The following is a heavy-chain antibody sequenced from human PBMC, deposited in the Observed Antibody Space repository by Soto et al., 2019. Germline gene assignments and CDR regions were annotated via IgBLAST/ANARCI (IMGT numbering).Heavy chain of an antibody. CDR2: IYYSGST. D-gene: IGHD3-3*01. J-gene: IGHJ4*02. CDR1: GGSISSGDYY. Sequence: SETLSLTCTVSGGSISSGDYYWSWIRQPPGKGLEWIGYIYYSGSTYYNPSLKSRVTISVDTSKNQFSLKLSSVTAADTAVYYCARFTIFGVVTFDYWGQGTLVTVSS. V-gene: IGHV4-30-4*01. CDR3: ARFTIFGVVTFDY.